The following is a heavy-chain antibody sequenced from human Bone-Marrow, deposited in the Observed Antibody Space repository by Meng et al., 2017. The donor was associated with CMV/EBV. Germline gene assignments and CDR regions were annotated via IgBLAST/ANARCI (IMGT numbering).Heavy chain of an antibody. Sequence: GESLKISCAASGFTFSSYGMHWVRQAPGKGLEWVAVIWYDGSNKYYADSVKGRFTISRDNSKNTLYLQMNSLRAEDTAVYYFSKDSLLSSCYTCYYGMDVWGQGTTVTISS. V-gene: IGHV3-30*02. D-gene: IGHD2-2*02. CDR3: SKDSLLSSCYTCYYGMDV. CDR1: GFTFSSYG. J-gene: IGHJ6*02. CDR2: IWYDGSNK.